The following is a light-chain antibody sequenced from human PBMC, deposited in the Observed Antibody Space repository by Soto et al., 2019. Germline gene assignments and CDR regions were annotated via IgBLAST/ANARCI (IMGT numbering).Light chain of an antibody. CDR3: QQYNDWPSHIT. CDR2: GAS. J-gene: IGKJ3*01. CDR1: QSLTSN. V-gene: IGKV3-15*01. Sequence: EIVMTQSPATLSVSPGERATLSCRASQSLTSNLAWYQQKPGQAPRLLIYGASTRATGVPARFSGSGSGTEFTLTISSLPSEDFAVYYCQQYNDWPSHITFGPGTKVDIK.